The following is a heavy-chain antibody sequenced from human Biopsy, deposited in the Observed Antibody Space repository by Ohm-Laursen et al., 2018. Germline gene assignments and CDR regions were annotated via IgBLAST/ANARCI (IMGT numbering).Heavy chain of an antibody. D-gene: IGHD5-12*01. Sequence: GTLSLTCIVSGGSVSSGSYYWSWIRQPPGKGLEWIGYIYYSGSTNYNPSLKSRATISVDTSRNQFSLKLSSVTAADTAVYYCAGRPWPNAFDIWGHGTMVTVSS. J-gene: IGHJ3*02. V-gene: IGHV4-61*01. CDR1: GGSVSSGSYY. CDR3: AGRPWPNAFDI. CDR2: IYYSGST.